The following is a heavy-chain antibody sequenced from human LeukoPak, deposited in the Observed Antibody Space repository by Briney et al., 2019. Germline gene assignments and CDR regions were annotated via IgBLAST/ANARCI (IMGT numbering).Heavy chain of an antibody. D-gene: IGHD2-15*01. V-gene: IGHV3-48*01. J-gene: IGHJ5*02. Sequence: GSLRLSCAASGFTFSSYSMNWVRQAPGKGLEWVSYISSSSSTIYYADSVKGRFTISRDNAKNSLYLQMNSLRAEDTAVYYCARDLLLFSEGENWFDPWGQGTLVTVSS. CDR3: ARDLLLFSEGENWFDP. CDR2: ISSSSSTI. CDR1: GFTFSSYS.